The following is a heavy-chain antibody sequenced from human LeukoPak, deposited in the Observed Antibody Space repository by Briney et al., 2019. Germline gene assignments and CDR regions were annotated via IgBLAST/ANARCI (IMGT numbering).Heavy chain of an antibody. V-gene: IGHV1-18*01. J-gene: IGHJ4*02. D-gene: IGHD3-10*01. CDR2: ISSYNGNT. Sequence: ASVKFSCKAYGYTFTSYGISWARQAPGQGLEGRGWISSYNGNTNYAQQLQGRATITTDTSTSTAYMELRSLRSDDTAVYYCARGHSITMVRGTPVDYWGQGTLVTVSS. CDR1: GYTFTSYG. CDR3: ARGHSITMVRGTPVDY.